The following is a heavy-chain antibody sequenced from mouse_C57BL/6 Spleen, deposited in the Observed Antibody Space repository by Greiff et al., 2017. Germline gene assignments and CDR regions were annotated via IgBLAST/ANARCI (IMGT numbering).Heavy chain of an antibody. V-gene: IGHV1-59*01. CDR2: IDPSDSYT. Sequence: QVQLQQPGAELVRPGTSVKLSCKASGYTFTSYWMHWVKQRPGQGLEWIGVIDPSDSYTNYNQKFKGKATLTVDPSSSTAYMQLSSLTSEDSAVYYCARGRYYFDDWGQGTTLTVSS. CDR3: ARGRYYFDD. D-gene: IGHD1-1*01. J-gene: IGHJ2*01. CDR1: GYTFTSYW.